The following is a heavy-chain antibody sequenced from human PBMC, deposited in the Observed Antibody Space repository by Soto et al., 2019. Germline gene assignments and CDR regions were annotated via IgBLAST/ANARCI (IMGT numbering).Heavy chain of an antibody. CDR2: INHSGST. V-gene: IGHV4-34*01. D-gene: IGHD7-27*01. J-gene: IGHJ2*01. CDR3: ARGRKVAVILGWYFDI. CDR1: GGSFSGYY. Sequence: QVQLQQWGAGLLKPSETLSLTCAVYGGSFSGYYWSWIRQPPGKGLEWIGEINHSGSTNYNPSLKSRVTISVDPSKNQCSLKLSSVTAADTAVYYCARGRKVAVILGWYFDIWGRGTLVTVSS.